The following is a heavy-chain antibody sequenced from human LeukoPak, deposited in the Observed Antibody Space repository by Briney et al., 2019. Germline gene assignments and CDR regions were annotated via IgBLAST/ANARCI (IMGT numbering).Heavy chain of an antibody. Sequence: SETLSLTCSVSGGSITSGRYYWTWIRQPAGKGLEWIGRLYTNDNTNYDPSLESRVSISVDTSKSQFYPQLTSVTAADTAVYFCARGVVSDDYYMDVWGKGITVIVSS. J-gene: IGHJ6*03. V-gene: IGHV4-61*02. CDR2: LYTNDNT. CDR3: ARGVVSDDYYMDV. D-gene: IGHD2-15*01. CDR1: GGSITSGRYY.